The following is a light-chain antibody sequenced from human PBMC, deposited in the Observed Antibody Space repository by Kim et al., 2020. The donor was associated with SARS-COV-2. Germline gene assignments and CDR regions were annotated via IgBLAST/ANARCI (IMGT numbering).Light chain of an antibody. V-gene: IGLV3-19*01. CDR3: NSRDNNNDHVL. CDR2: GKN. Sequence: SSELTQDPAVSVALGQTVRITCQGDSLRTSYATWYQQKAGQAPVLVIYGKNSRPSGIPDRFSGSTSGNTASLTITGAQAEDEADYYCNSRDNNNDHVLFGGGTQLTVL. CDR1: SLRTSY. J-gene: IGLJ2*01.